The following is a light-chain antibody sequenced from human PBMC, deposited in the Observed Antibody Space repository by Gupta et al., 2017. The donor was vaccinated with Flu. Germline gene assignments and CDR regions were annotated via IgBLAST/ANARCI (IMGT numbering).Light chain of an antibody. CDR3: QQYGSSPVT. V-gene: IGKV3-20*01. Sequence: ETELAPSPVTLSLSPGERATPSCRASQSVSSSYLAWYQQKPGQAPRHLIYGATSRATGIPDRFSGSGSGTDFTLTISRLEPEDFAVYYCQQYGSSPVTFGQGTKVEIK. CDR1: QSVSSSY. CDR2: GAT. J-gene: IGKJ1*01.